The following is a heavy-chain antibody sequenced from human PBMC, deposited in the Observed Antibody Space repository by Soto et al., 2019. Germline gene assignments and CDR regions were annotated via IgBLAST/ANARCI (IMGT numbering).Heavy chain of an antibody. J-gene: IGHJ4*02. CDR3: AKAPFSGSHYNLAPGY. CDR1: GFTFSSYA. V-gene: IGHV3-23*01. D-gene: IGHD3-10*01. Sequence: GGSLRLSCAASGFTFSSYAMSWVRQAPGKGLEWVSGISGSGGSTYYADSVKGRFTISRDNSKNTLYLQMNSLRAEDTAVYYCAKAPFSGSHYNLAPGYWGQGTLVTVSS. CDR2: ISGSGGST.